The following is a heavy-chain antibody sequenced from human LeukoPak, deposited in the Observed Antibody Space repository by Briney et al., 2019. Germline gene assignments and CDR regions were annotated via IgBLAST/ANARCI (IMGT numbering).Heavy chain of an antibody. CDR1: GGSISSGDYY. D-gene: IGHD6-6*01. V-gene: IGHV4-30-4*08. CDR2: IYYSGST. CDR3: ARGYSSSEFIDY. Sequence: PSQTLSLTCTVSGGSISSGDYYWSWIRQPPGKGLEWIGYIYYSGSTYYNPSLKSRVTISVDTPKNQFSLKLSSVTAADTAVYYCARGYSSSEFIDYWGQGTLVTVSS. J-gene: IGHJ4*02.